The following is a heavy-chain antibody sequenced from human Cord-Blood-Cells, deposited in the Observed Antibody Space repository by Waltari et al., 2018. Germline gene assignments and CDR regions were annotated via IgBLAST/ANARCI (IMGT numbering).Heavy chain of an antibody. D-gene: IGHD7-27*01. CDR1: GGTFRRYA. V-gene: IGHV1-69*06. CDR3: ARVGPLTGDSHFDY. J-gene: IGHJ4*02. Sequence: QVQLVQSRAEVKKPGSSVKVSCKASGGTFRRYAISWVRQAPGQGLEWMGGIIPIFGTANYAQKFQGRVTITADKSTSTAYMELSSLRSEDTAVYYCARVGPLTGDSHFDYWGQGTLVTVSS. CDR2: IIPIFGTA.